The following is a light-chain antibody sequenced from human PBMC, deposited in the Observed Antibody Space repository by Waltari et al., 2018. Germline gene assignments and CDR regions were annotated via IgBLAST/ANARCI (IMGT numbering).Light chain of an antibody. V-gene: IGKV3-20*01. CDR1: QSVSRT. CDR3: QHYVRLPAT. Sequence: EIVLTQSPGILSLSPGERATLSCRASQSVSRTLAWYQQKPGQAPRLLIYGASTRATGMPDRFSGGGSGTDFSLTISRLEPEDFAVYYCQHYVRLPATFGQETKVEIK. J-gene: IGKJ1*01. CDR2: GAS.